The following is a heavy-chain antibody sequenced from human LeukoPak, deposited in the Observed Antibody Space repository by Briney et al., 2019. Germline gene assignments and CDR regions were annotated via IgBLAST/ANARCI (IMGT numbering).Heavy chain of an antibody. J-gene: IGHJ4*02. CDR3: ARVFRVGATVGPFAY. Sequence: ASVKVSCKASGYTFTSHYMHWVRQAPGQGLEWMGIINPSGGSTSYAQKFQGRVTMTRDTSISTAYMELSRLRSDDTAVYYCARVFRVGATVGPFAYWGQGTLVTVSS. D-gene: IGHD1-26*01. CDR2: INPSGGST. V-gene: IGHV1-46*01. CDR1: GYTFTSHY.